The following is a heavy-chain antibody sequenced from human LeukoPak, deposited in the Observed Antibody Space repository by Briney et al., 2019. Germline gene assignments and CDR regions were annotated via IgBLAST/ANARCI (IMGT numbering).Heavy chain of an antibody. Sequence: GGSLRLSCAASGFTFSSYWMHWVRQAPGKGLVWVSRIKGDGSTNYADSVKGRFTISRDNAKNTVSLQMNSLRAEDTGVYYCARAPSEIGGYYPEYFRHWGQGTQVTVSS. D-gene: IGHD3-22*01. CDR3: ARAPSEIGGYYPEYFRH. CDR1: GFTFSSYW. J-gene: IGHJ1*01. CDR2: IKGDGST. V-gene: IGHV3-74*01.